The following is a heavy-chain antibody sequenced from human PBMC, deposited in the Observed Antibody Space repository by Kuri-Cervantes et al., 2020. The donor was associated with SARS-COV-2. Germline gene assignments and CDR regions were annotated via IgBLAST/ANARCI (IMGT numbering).Heavy chain of an antibody. V-gene: IGHV1-69*13. CDR3: AXXXGSSYYDSXXEYYADY. D-gene: IGHD3-22*01. CDR1: GXTXTTYA. J-gene: IGHJ4*02. Sequence: SVKVSXXASGXTXTTYAISWVRQAPGQGLEWVGGIIPVVGTPNYARNFQGRVTITADESTSTAYMELSSLRSEXXAVYYCAXXXGSSYYDSXXEYYADYWGRGTLVTVSS. CDR2: IIPVVGTP.